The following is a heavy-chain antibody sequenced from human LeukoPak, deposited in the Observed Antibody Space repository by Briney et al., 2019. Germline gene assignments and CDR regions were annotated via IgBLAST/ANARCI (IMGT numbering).Heavy chain of an antibody. D-gene: IGHD3-3*01. Sequence: GGSLRLSCAASGFTFSSYAMSWVRQAPGNGLEWVSAISGSGGSTYYADSVKGRFTISRDNSKNTLYLQMNSLRAEDTAVYYCAKLPYYDFWRGYYSLDYWGQGTLVTVSS. J-gene: IGHJ4*02. CDR3: AKLPYYDFWRGYYSLDY. V-gene: IGHV3-23*01. CDR2: ISGSGGST. CDR1: GFTFSSYA.